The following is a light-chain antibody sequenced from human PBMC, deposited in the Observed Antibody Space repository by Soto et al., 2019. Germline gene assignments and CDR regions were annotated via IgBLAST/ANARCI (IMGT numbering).Light chain of an antibody. V-gene: IGKV4-1*01. Sequence: DIVMTQSPDSLAVSLGERATINCKSSQSVLYNSNNKNYLVWYQQKPGQPPRLLIYWASTRESGVPDRFSGSGSGTDFTLTIISLQAEDVAVYYCQQHYSTPSTFGQGTKLEIK. CDR2: WAS. CDR3: QQHYSTPST. CDR1: QSVLYNSNNKNY. J-gene: IGKJ2*01.